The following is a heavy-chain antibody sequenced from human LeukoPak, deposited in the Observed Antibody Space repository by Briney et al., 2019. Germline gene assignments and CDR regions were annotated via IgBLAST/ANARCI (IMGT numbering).Heavy chain of an antibody. CDR2: ISSSGSTT. J-gene: IGHJ4*02. V-gene: IGHV3-11*01. CDR1: GFTFSDYY. D-gene: IGHD3-22*01. CDR3: AREGAYYDSSGSTLGGFDY. Sequence: GSLRLSCTASGFTFSDYYMCWIRQPPGKGLEWVSYISSSGSTTYQVESVKGRFSISRDNAKKSLYLQMNSLRAEDTAVYYCAREGAYYDSSGSTLGGFDYWGQGTLVTVSS.